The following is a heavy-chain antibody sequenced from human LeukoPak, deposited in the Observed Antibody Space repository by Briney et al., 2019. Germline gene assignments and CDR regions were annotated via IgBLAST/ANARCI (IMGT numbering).Heavy chain of an antibody. D-gene: IGHD1-26*01. V-gene: IGHV4-30-4*01. CDR1: GGSISSGNYY. J-gene: IGHJ4*02. CDR2: ISYSGNT. CDR3: ARVSRSEWELWDY. Sequence: KPSETLSLTCTVSGGSISSGNYYWNWIRQHPGKGLEWIGYISYSGNTHYNPSLRSRVSISVDTSKNQFSLRVGSVTAADTAVYYCARVSRSEWELWDYWGQGTLVTVSS.